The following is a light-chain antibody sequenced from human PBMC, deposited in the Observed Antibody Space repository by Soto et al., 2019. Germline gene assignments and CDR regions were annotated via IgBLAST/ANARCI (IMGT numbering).Light chain of an antibody. CDR2: HVN. J-gene: IGLJ1*01. V-gene: IGLV2-11*01. Sequence: QSALTQPRSVSGSPGQSVAISCTGASSDVGGYDYVSWYQQHPGKAPKLMIYHVNKRPSGVPDRLSGSKSGNTASLTISGLQAEDEADYYCFSYAGSLYVFGPGTKLTVL. CDR3: FSYAGSLYV. CDR1: SSDVGGYDY.